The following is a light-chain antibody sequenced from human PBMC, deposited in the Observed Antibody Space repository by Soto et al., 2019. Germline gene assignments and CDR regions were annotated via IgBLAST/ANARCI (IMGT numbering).Light chain of an antibody. CDR2: ENN. CDR3: GTWDIRLNINWV. V-gene: IGLV1-51*02. Sequence: QSVLTQPPSVSAAPGQTVTISCSGSSSNIGHNYVSWYQHLPGEAPRLLIFENNKRRPGIPDRFSGSKSGTSATLAITGLQTGDEDDYYCGTWDIRLNINWVFGGGTKLTVL. CDR1: SSNIGHNY. J-gene: IGLJ3*02.